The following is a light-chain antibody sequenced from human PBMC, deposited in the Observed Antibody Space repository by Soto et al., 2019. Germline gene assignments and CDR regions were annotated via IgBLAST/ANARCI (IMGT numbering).Light chain of an antibody. CDR2: EVS. CDR1: SSDVGTYNY. CDR3: SSYTGSSTPV. J-gene: IGLJ2*01. V-gene: IGLV2-14*01. Sequence: QSALTQPASVSGSPGQSITISCTGASSDVGTYNYVSWYQQYPGKAPKLMIYEVSNRPSGVSIRFSGSKSGNTASLTISGLQAEDEADYYCSSYTGSSTPVFGGGTKLTVL.